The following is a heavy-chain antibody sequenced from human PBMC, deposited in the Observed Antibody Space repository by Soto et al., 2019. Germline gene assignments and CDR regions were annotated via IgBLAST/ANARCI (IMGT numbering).Heavy chain of an antibody. J-gene: IGHJ4*02. D-gene: IGHD6-19*01. V-gene: IGHV3-13*01. Sequence: EVQLLESGGTLVQPGGSLRLSCAASGFTFSKFDMHWVRQATGKGLEWVSGIGTVGNTHYSASVKGRFTISREDANSAFFLQMNSLRAEDTAVYFCVSGNAGWNFWGQGTLVTVSS. CDR3: VSGNAGWNF. CDR2: IGTVGNT. CDR1: GFTFSKFD.